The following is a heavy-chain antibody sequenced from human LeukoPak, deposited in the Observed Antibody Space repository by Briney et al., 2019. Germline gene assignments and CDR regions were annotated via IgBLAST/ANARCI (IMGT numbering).Heavy chain of an antibody. J-gene: IGHJ6*03. CDR3: ARDTMVRGNYYYYYMDV. V-gene: IGHV1-18*01. CDR1: GYTFTSYG. D-gene: IGHD3-10*01. Sequence: ASVKVSCKASGYTFTSYGISWVRQAPGQGLEWMGWISAYNGNTNYAQKLQGRVTMTTDTSTSTAYMELRSLRSDDTAVYYCARDTMVRGNYYYYYMDVWGKGTTVTISS. CDR2: ISAYNGNT.